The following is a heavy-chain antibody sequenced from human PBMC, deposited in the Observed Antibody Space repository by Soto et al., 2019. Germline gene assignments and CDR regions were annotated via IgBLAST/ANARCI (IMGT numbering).Heavy chain of an antibody. CDR2: INGGNGDT. J-gene: IGHJ4*02. V-gene: IGHV1-3*01. CDR3: ARGYCSSTSCQYYFDF. CDR1: GYTFTGYA. Sequence: ASVKVSCKASGYTFTGYAIHWVRQAPGQRLEWMGWINGGNGDTKYSQKFQGRVTITRDTSASTAYMALTSLGSEDTAVYHCARGYCSSTSCQYYFDFWGQGTPVTVSS. D-gene: IGHD2-2*01.